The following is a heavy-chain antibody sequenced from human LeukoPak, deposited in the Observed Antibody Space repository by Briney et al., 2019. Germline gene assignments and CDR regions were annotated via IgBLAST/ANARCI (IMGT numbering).Heavy chain of an antibody. D-gene: IGHD3-22*01. Sequence: SETLSLTCTVSGGSISSYYWSWIRQPPGKGLEWIGNIYYSGSTNYNPSLKSRVTISVDTSKNQFSLKLSSVTAADTAVYYCARHRNPLYYDSSGYYLGVGWFDPWGQGTLVTVSS. CDR2: IYYSGST. CDR1: GGSISSYY. J-gene: IGHJ5*02. CDR3: ARHRNPLYYDSSGYYLGVGWFDP. V-gene: IGHV4-59*08.